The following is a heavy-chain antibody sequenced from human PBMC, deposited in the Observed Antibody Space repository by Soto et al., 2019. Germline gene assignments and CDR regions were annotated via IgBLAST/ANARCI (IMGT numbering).Heavy chain of an antibody. Sequence: GGSLRLSCAASGFTFSSFAMNWVRQAPGKGLEWVAVISGNATSTYYADSVKGRFTISRDNSKNTMHLQMNSLRAEDTAVYYCAKKAGIISRYGLDVWGQGTTVTVSS. CDR3: AKKAGIISRYGLDV. CDR1: GFTFSSFA. V-gene: IGHV3-23*01. CDR2: ISGNATST. J-gene: IGHJ6*02.